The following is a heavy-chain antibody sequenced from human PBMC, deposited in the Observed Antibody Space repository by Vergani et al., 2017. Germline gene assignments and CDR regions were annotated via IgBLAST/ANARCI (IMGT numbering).Heavy chain of an antibody. CDR3: ARVRGNGRYYYYYYMDV. D-gene: IGHD3-10*01. Sequence: QVQLVQSGAEVKKPGASVKVSCKASGYTFTSYDINWVRQATGQGLEWMGWMNPNSGNTGYAQKFQGRVTMTRNTSISTAYMELSSLRSEDTAVYYCARVRGNGRYYYYYYMDVWGKGTTVTVSS. J-gene: IGHJ6*03. V-gene: IGHV1-8*01. CDR1: GYTFTSYD. CDR2: MNPNSGNT.